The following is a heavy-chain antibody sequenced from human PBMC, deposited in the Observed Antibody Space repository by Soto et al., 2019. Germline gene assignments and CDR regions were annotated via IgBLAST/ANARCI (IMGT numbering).Heavy chain of an antibody. Sequence: QVHLVQSGAEVKKPGSSVRVSCKASGGTFSTFAISWVRQAPGQGLQWMGGIIPIFDTPNYAQNFQGRVTITADESTSTAYLELSGLRSGDTAVYYCASGDYGDYRAYFYYGLDVWGQGTTVTVPS. CDR1: GGTFSTFA. CDR3: ASGDYGDYRAYFYYGLDV. J-gene: IGHJ6*02. D-gene: IGHD4-17*01. CDR2: IIPIFDTP. V-gene: IGHV1-69*01.